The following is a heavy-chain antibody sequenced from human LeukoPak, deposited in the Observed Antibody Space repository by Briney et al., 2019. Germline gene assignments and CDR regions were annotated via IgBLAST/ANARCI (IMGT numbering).Heavy chain of an antibody. V-gene: IGHV3-23*01. CDR2: ISGSGGST. Sequence: GGSLRLSCAASGFTFSSYAMSWVCQAPGKGLEWVSAISGSGGSTYYADSVKGRFTISRDNAKNTLYLQMNSLRADDTAVYYCARGEAGHCGGECHVRHWGQGTLVTVSS. CDR1: GFTFSSYA. D-gene: IGHD2-21*01. CDR3: ARGEAGHCGGECHVRH. J-gene: IGHJ4*02.